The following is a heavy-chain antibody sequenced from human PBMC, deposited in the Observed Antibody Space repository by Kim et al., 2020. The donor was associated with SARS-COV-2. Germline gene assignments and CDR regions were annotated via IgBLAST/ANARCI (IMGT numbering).Heavy chain of an antibody. J-gene: IGHJ3*02. CDR3: ARGGGQWLVPGAFDI. D-gene: IGHD6-19*01. V-gene: IGHV4-34*01. Sequence: PSLKGRVTRSVDTSKNQFSLKLSSVTAADTAVYYCARGGGQWLVPGAFDIWGQGTMVTVSS.